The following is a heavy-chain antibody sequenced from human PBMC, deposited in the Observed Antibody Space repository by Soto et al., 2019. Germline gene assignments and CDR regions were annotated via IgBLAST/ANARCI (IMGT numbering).Heavy chain of an antibody. CDR1: GFTFSDYY. Sequence: XGSLRLSCAASGFTFSDYYMSWMRQAPGKGLEWVSYISSSGSTIYYADSVKGRFTISRDNAKNSLYLQMNSLRAEDTAVYYCAREVFTYYYDSSGYYYFDIWGQGTMVT. CDR2: ISSSGSTI. J-gene: IGHJ3*02. D-gene: IGHD3-22*01. CDR3: AREVFTYYYDSSGYYYFDI. V-gene: IGHV3-11*01.